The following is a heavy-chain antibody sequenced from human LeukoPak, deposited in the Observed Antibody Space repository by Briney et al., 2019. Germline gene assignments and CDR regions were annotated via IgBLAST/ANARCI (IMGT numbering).Heavy chain of an antibody. CDR3: TRDRGGYQLANYFDY. Sequence: GGSLRLSCTASGFTFGDYAMSWVRQAPGKGLEWVGFIRSKAYGGTTEYAASVKGRFTISRDDSKSIAYLQMNSLKTEDTAVYYCTRDRGGYQLANYFDYWGQGTLVTVSS. CDR1: GFTFGDYA. D-gene: IGHD2-2*01. CDR2: IRSKAYGGTT. V-gene: IGHV3-49*04. J-gene: IGHJ4*02.